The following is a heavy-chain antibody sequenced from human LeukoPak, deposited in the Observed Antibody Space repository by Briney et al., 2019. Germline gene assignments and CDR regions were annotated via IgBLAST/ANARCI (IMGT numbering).Heavy chain of an antibody. D-gene: IGHD5-24*01. CDR1: AYSISSGYF. CDR3: ARVRRDDYIQFDY. Sequence: SETLSLTCTVSAYSISSGYFWGWIRQPPGKGLEWIDSIYSSGSTYYNPSLKSRVTISVDTSKNQFSLKLSSVTAADTAVYYCARVRRDDYIQFDYWGQGTLVTVSS. CDR2: IYSSGST. V-gene: IGHV4-38-2*02. J-gene: IGHJ4*02.